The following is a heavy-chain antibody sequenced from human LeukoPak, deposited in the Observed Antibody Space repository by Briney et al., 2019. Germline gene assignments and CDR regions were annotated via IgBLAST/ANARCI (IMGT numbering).Heavy chain of an antibody. J-gene: IGHJ4*02. CDR2: ISGSGGST. D-gene: IGHD5-24*01. Sequence: TGGSLRLSCAASGFTFSSYGMSWVRQAPGKGLEWVSAISGSGGSTYYADSVKGRFTISRDNSKNTLYLQMNSLRAEDTAVYYCAKGRRDGYNFFGERGYFDYWGQGTLVTVSS. CDR3: AKGRRDGYNFFGERGYFDY. CDR1: GFTFSSYG. V-gene: IGHV3-23*01.